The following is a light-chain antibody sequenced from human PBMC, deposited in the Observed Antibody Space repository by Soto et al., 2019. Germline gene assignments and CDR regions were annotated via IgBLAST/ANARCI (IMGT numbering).Light chain of an antibody. J-gene: IGKJ4*01. CDR1: QSVSSTY. CDR2: GAS. Sequence: EIVLTQSPGTLSLSPGERATLSCRASQSVSSTYLAWYQQTPGQAPRLLIYGASSRATRIPDRFSGSGSGTDFTLTISRLEPEDVAVYYCQQYGSSPLTFGGGTKVEIK. CDR3: QQYGSSPLT. V-gene: IGKV3-20*01.